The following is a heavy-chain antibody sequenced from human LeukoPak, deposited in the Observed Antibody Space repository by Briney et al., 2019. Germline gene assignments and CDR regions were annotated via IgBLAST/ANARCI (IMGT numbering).Heavy chain of an antibody. CDR3: ARDPETTTDFGLDV. V-gene: IGHV3-66*01. D-gene: IGHD4-17*01. CDR2: IYTGGDT. J-gene: IGHJ6*02. Sequence: PGGSLRLSCAASGLAVSSSFMTWVRQPPGKGLQWLSFIYTGGDTYYADSVKGRFTISRDDSKNTVYLQMNSLRAEDTAVYYCARDPETTTDFGLDVWGQGTTVTVS. CDR1: GLAVSSSF.